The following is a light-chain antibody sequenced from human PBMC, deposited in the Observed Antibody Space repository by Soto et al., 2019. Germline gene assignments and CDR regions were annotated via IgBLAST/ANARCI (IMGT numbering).Light chain of an antibody. CDR3: QQYVRSPWT. V-gene: IGKV3-20*01. CDR1: QSVGSSY. Sequence: EIVLTQSPGTLSLSPGERATLSCRASQSVGSSYLAWYQQKGGQAPRLLIYGASSRATGIPDRFSGSGSGTDFTLTISRLEPEDFAVYYCQQYVRSPWTFGQGTKVEIK. J-gene: IGKJ1*01. CDR2: GAS.